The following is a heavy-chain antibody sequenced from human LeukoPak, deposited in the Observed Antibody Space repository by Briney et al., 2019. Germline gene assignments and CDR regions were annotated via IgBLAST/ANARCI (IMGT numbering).Heavy chain of an antibody. J-gene: IGHJ4*02. CDR2: TNPEGSNT. CDR3: ARDLNRYGY. CDR1: GFTFSTYW. V-gene: IGHV3-74*01. D-gene: IGHD1-14*01. Sequence: GGSLRLSCAASGFTFSTYWMHWVRQAPGKGLMWVSRTNPEGSNTNYADSVKGRFTVSRDNAKNTLYLQMNSLTAEDTAVYYCARDLNRYGYWGQGTLVTVSS.